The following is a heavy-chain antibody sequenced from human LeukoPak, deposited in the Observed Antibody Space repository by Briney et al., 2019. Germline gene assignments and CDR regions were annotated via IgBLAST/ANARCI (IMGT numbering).Heavy chain of an antibody. D-gene: IGHD2-2*01. Sequence: ASVKVSCKASGYTFTSYGISWVRQAPGQGLEWMGWISAYNGNTNYAQKLRGRVTMTTDTSTSTAYMELRSLRSDDTAVYYCARGGYCSSTSCSPFDYWGQGTLVTVSS. CDR2: ISAYNGNT. CDR1: GYTFTSYG. V-gene: IGHV1-18*01. CDR3: ARGGYCSSTSCSPFDY. J-gene: IGHJ4*02.